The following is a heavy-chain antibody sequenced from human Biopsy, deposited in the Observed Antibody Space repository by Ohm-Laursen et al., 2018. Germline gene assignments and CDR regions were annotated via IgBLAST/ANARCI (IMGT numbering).Heavy chain of an antibody. CDR1: GYSFTSYY. CDR3: ARADASTFDS. CDR2: INPGSGDT. Sequence: GSSVKVSCKASGYSFTSYYLHWVRQAPGQGLEWMGLINPGSGDTILAQKFQGRVSLTRDTSADTAYMKLTSLTPEDTATYYCARADASTFDSWGQGTLVTVSS. J-gene: IGHJ4*02. V-gene: IGHV1-46*01.